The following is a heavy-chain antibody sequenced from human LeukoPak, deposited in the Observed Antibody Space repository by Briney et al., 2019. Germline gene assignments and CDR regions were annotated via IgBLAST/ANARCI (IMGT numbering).Heavy chain of an antibody. V-gene: IGHV4-4*09. Sequence: SETLSLTCTVSGGSISSYYWSWIRQPPGKGLEWIGHIYTSGSTNYNPSLKSRVTISVDTSKNQFSLKLSSVTAADTAVYYCVRHPPTRGGYHREFDYWGQGTLVTVSS. D-gene: IGHD3-3*01. CDR1: GGSISSYY. J-gene: IGHJ4*02. CDR3: VRHPPTRGGYHREFDY. CDR2: IYTSGST.